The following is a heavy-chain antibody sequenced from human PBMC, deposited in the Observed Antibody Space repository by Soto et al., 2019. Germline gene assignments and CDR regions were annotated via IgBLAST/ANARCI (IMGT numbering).Heavy chain of an antibody. Sequence: PSETLSLTCPVSGGSISSGDYYWSWIRQPPGKGLEWIGYIYYSGSTYYNPSLKSRVTISVDTSKNQFSLKLSSVTAADTAVYYCARDRDGGYGMDVWGQGTTVTVSS. CDR2: IYYSGST. V-gene: IGHV4-30-4*01. CDR3: ARDRDGGYGMDV. CDR1: GGSISSGDYY. D-gene: IGHD3-16*01. J-gene: IGHJ6*02.